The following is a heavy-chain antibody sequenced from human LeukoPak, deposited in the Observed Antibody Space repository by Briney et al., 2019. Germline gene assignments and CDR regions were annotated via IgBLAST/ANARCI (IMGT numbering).Heavy chain of an antibody. CDR2: ISAYNGNT. Sequence: AASVTLSCKASGYPFDNFGLTWVRQAPGQGLEWMGWISAYNGNTHYAQKFRGRLTLTTETSASTAYLELRSLKSDDTAVYYCARDRVGGDLTGVSLYWGQGTLVTVSS. D-gene: IGHD4-17*01. CDR3: ARDRVGGDLTGVSLY. V-gene: IGHV1-18*01. J-gene: IGHJ4*01. CDR1: GYPFDNFG.